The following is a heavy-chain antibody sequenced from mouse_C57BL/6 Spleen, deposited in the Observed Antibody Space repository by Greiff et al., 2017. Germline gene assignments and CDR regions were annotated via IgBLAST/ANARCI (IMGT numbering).Heavy chain of an antibody. CDR3: ARHAHKFITPVGADYFGY. CDR2: FYPGSGSI. Sequence: QVQLKQSGAELVKPGASVKLSCKASGYTFTEYTIHWVKQRSGQGLEWIGWFYPGSGSIKYNEKFKDKATLTADKSSSTVYMELSRLTSEDSAVYFCARHAHKFITPVGADYFGYRGQGTTRTGSS. V-gene: IGHV1-62-2*01. J-gene: IGHJ2*01. CDR1: GYTFTEYT. D-gene: IGHD1-1*01.